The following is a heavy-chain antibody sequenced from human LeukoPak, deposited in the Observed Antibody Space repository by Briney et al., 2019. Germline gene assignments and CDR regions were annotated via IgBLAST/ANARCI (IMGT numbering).Heavy chain of an antibody. CDR1: GFTFSDYY. CDR2: ISSSGSTI. CDR3: ARDQRWLRPDY. D-gene: IGHD5-12*01. J-gene: IGHJ4*02. Sequence: GGSLRLFCAASGFTFSDYYMSWIRQAPGKGLEWGSYISSSGSTIYYADSVKGRFTISRDNAKNSLYLQMNSLRAEDTAVYYCARDQRWLRPDYWGQGTLVTVSS. V-gene: IGHV3-11*01.